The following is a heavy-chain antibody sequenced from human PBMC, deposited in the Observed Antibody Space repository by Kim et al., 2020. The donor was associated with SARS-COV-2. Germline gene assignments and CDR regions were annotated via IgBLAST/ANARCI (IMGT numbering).Heavy chain of an antibody. Sequence: SQTLSLTCVISGDSVSSSAAAWHWIRQSPSRGLEWLGRTKYRSKWYNDYAESVKSRISVNPDTSKNQFSLQLNSVTPEDTAVYFCAGRGGRNGLDVWGQGTTVTVSS. CDR2: TKYRSKWYN. J-gene: IGHJ6*02. V-gene: IGHV6-1*01. CDR1: GDSVSSSAAA. D-gene: IGHD3-16*01. CDR3: AGRGGRNGLDV.